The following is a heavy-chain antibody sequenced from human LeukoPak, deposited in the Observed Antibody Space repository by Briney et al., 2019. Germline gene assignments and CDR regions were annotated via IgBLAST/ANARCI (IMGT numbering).Heavy chain of an antibody. CDR1: GFTFSDYY. V-gene: IGHV3-11*04. Sequence: GGSLRLSCAASGFTFSDYYMSWIRQAPGKGLEWVSYISSSGSTIYYADSVKGRLTISRDNAKNSLYLQMNSLRAEDTAVYYCARQYYYDSSGYTPDFDYWGQGTLVTVSS. CDR3: ARQYYYDSSGYTPDFDY. J-gene: IGHJ4*02. CDR2: ISSSGSTI. D-gene: IGHD3-22*01.